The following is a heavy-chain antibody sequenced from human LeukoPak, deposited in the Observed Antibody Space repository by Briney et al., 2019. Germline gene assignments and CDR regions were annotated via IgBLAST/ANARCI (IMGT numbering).Heavy chain of an antibody. CDR1: GGSFSGYY. CDR2: INHSGST. CDR3: ARARMAAAGNDDFDV. D-gene: IGHD6-13*01. V-gene: IGHV4-34*01. J-gene: IGHJ3*01. Sequence: AETLSLTCAVYGGSFSGYYWSWIRQPPGKGLEWIGEINHSGSTNYNPSLKRRGTTSVDTSKNQFSLKQSSVTAADAAVDYCARARMAAAGNDDFDVWGQGTMVTVSS.